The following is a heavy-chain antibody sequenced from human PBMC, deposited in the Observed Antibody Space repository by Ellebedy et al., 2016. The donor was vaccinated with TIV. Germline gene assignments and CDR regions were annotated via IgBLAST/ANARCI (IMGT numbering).Heavy chain of an antibody. J-gene: IGHJ6*02. CDR3: ARDGVMVVANQTYYYYYGMDV. Sequence: GGSLRLSXAASGFTFSSYSMNWVRQAPGKGLEWVSSISSSSSYIYYADSVKGRFTISRDNAKNSLYLQMNSLRAEDTAVYYCARDGVMVVANQTYYYYYGMDVWGQGTTVTVSS. CDR2: ISSSSSYI. CDR1: GFTFSSYS. D-gene: IGHD2-15*01. V-gene: IGHV3-21*01.